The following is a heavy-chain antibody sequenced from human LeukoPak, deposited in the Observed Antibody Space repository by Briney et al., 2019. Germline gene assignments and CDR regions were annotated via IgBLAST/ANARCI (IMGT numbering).Heavy chain of an antibody. CDR2: TVSRGTT. V-gene: IGHV3-23*01. J-gene: IGHJ5*02. Sequence: GGSLRLSCVASGFTFTSDAMNWVRQAPGRGLEWVSSTVSRGTTQYADSVKGRFTVSRDTSKNTLYLQMNSLRADDTAVYYCAKCSTSAYTTGWCNWIDPWGQGTLVTVSS. CDR1: GFTFTSDA. D-gene: IGHD6-19*01. CDR3: AKCSTSAYTTGWCNWIDP.